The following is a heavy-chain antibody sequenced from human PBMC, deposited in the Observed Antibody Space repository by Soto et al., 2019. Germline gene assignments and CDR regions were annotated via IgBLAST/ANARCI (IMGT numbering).Heavy chain of an antibody. CDR2: INHSGRT. D-gene: IGHD6-13*01. V-gene: IGHV4-34*01. J-gene: IGHJ3*01. Sequence: SETLSLTCAVYGGSFSGYQWNWIRQPPGKGLEWIGEINHSGRTNYNSSLKSRLTISVNTSRNQFSLNLNSVTAADTAVYYCARGGVSSSPDAFEVWGQGTVVTVS. CDR3: ARGGVSSSPDAFEV. CDR1: GGSFSGYQ.